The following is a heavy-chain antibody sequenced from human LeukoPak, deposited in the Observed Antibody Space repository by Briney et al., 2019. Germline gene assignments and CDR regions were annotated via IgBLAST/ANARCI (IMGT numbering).Heavy chain of an antibody. J-gene: IGHJ6*03. CDR1: GGSISSSSYY. Sequence: SETLSLTCTVSGGSISSSSYYWGWIRQPPGKGLEWIGSIYYSGSTYYNPSLKSRVTISVDTSKNQFSLKLSSVTAAETAVYYCARSVIFGVVIIDYYYMDVWGKGTTVTVSS. D-gene: IGHD3-3*01. CDR3: ARSVIFGVVIIDYYYMDV. V-gene: IGHV4-39*01. CDR2: IYYSGST.